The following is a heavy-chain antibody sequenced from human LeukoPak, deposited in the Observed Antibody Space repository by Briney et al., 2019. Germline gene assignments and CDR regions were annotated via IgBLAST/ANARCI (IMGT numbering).Heavy chain of an antibody. V-gene: IGHV1-69*13. J-gene: IGHJ4*02. CDR2: IIPIFGTA. CDR3: AIVVVTAIMY. Sequence: AVKVSCKASGGTFSSYAISWVRQAPGQGLEWMGGIIPIFGTANYAQKFPGRVTITADESTSTGYMELSSLRSQDTAVYYCAIVVVTAIMYWGQGTLVTVSS. D-gene: IGHD2-21*02. CDR1: GGTFSSYA.